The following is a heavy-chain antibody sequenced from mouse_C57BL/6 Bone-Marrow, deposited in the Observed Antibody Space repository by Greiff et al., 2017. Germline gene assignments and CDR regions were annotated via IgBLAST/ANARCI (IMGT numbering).Heavy chain of an antibody. V-gene: IGHV5-16*01. J-gene: IGHJ2*01. Sequence: EVQRVESEGGLVQPGSSMKLSCTASGFTFSDYYMAWVRQVPEKGLEWVANINYDGSSTYYLDSLKSRFIISRDNAKNILYLQMSSLKSEDTATYYCARVRGVGDEDFDYWGQGTTLTVSS. D-gene: IGHD3-3*01. CDR2: INYDGSST. CDR3: ARVRGVGDEDFDY. CDR1: GFTFSDYY.